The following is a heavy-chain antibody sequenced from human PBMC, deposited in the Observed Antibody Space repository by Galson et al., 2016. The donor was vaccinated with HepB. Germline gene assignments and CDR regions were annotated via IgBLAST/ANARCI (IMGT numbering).Heavy chain of an antibody. CDR3: ARGVSMVRGWLDP. V-gene: IGHV4-31*03. CDR1: GAFISSGGYY. Sequence: TLSLTCNVSGAFISSGGYYWNWIRLHPGKGLEWIGCVYYSGSTYYNPSLESRATISVDTSENQFSLKLTSVTAADTAVYYFARGVSMVRGWLDPWGQGTRVTVSS. CDR2: VYYSGST. D-gene: IGHD3-10*01. J-gene: IGHJ5*02.